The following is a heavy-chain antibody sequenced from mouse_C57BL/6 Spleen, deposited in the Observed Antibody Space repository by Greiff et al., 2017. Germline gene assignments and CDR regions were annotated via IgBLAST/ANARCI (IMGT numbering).Heavy chain of an antibody. D-gene: IGHD1-1*01. CDR2: IYPRSGNT. Sequence: VQVVESGAELARPGASVKLSCKASGYTFTSYGISWVKQRTGQGLEWIGEIYPRSGNTYYNEKFKGKATLTADKSSSTAYMELRSLTSEDSAVYFCARWEGSSYWYFDVWGTGTTVTVSS. J-gene: IGHJ1*03. CDR1: GYTFTSYG. CDR3: ARWEGSSYWYFDV. V-gene: IGHV1-81*01.